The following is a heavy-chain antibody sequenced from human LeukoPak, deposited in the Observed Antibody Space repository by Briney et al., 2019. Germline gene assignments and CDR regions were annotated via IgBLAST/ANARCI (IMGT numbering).Heavy chain of an antibody. CDR1: GFTFSNAW. CDR2: IKSKTDGGTT. J-gene: IGHJ5*02. CDR3: ARDQGNDFWSGYPDP. V-gene: IGHV3-15*07. Sequence: GGSLRLSCAASGFTFSNAWMNWVRQAPGKGLEWVGRIKSKTDGGTTDYAAPVKGRFTISRDDSKNTLYLQMNSLKTEDTAVYYCARDQGNDFWSGYPDPWGQGTLVTVSS. D-gene: IGHD3-3*01.